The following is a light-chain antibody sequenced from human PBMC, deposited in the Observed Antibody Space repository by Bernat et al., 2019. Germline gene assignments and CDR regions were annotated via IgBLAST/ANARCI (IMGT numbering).Light chain of an antibody. Sequence: SYDLTQPLSVSVALGQTASIICGGDSIESQNVHWYQQKPGQAPVLVIYRNMQRPSGIPERFSGSKSGNTATLTISRAQVGDDADYYCHVWASTTASYVFGSGTKLTVL. V-gene: IGLV3-9*01. CDR1: SIESQN. J-gene: IGLJ1*01. CDR3: HVWASTTASYV. CDR2: RNM.